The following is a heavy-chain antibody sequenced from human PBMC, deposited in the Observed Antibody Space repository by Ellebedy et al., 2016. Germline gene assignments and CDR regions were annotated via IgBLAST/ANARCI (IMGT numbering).Heavy chain of an antibody. Sequence: GESLKISCAASGFTFSSYAMSWVRQAPGKGLEWVSTISGSGGGTYYADSVKGRFTISRDNSKNTLYLQMNSLRAEDTAVYYCAKDRDIVVVVAALFDYWGQGTLVTVSS. CDR1: GFTFSSYA. CDR2: ISGSGGGT. J-gene: IGHJ4*02. D-gene: IGHD2-15*01. V-gene: IGHV3-23*01. CDR3: AKDRDIVVVVAALFDY.